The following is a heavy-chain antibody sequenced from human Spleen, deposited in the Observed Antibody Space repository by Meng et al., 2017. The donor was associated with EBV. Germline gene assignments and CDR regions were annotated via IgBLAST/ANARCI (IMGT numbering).Heavy chain of an antibody. CDR1: GFSLATTKMG. CDR2: VYWDDDK. J-gene: IGHJ4*02. V-gene: IGHV2-5*02. Sequence: QLTLQESGPTLVKPTQTLTLTCNFSGFSLATTKMGVGWIRQPPGKALEWLALVYWDDDKRYNPSLKSRLTITKDNSKNQVVLTLTNLDPVDTATYFCAHIIAAMPFDYWGQGILVTVSS. CDR3: AHIIAAMPFDY. D-gene: IGHD6-25*01.